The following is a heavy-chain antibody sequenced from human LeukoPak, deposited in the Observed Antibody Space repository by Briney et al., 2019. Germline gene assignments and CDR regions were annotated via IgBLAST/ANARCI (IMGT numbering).Heavy chain of an antibody. Sequence: GRSLRLSCAASGFTFSSYGMHWVRQAPGKGLEWVAVISYDGSNKYYADSVKGRFTISRDNSKNTLYLQMNSLRAEDTAVYYCAKDLVVPAAMQFYYYYYGMDVWGQGTTVTVSS. CDR1: GFTFSSYG. CDR2: ISYDGSNK. V-gene: IGHV3-30*18. D-gene: IGHD2-2*01. CDR3: AKDLVVPAAMQFYYYYYGMDV. J-gene: IGHJ6*02.